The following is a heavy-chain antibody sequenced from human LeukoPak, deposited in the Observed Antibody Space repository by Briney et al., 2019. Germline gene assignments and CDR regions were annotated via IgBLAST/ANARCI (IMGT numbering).Heavy chain of an antibody. V-gene: IGHV5-10-1*01. CDR2: IDPSDSYT. CDR1: GYSFTSYW. D-gene: IGHD6-13*01. CDR3: ARRRSSSSWQFPFDY. Sequence: GESLRISCKGSGYSFTSYWISWVRQMPGKGLEWMGRIDPSDSYTNYSPSFQGHVTISADKSISTAHLQWSSLKASDTAMYYCARRRSSSSWQFPFDYWGQGTLVTVSS. J-gene: IGHJ4*02.